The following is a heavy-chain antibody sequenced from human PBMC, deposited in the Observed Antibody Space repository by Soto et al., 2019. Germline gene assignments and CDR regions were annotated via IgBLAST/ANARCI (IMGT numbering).Heavy chain of an antibody. D-gene: IGHD6-19*01. J-gene: IGHJ6*02. CDR2: IYYSGST. Sequence: QVQLQESGPGLGKPSETLSLTCTVSGGSISSYYWSWIRQPPGKGLEWIGYIYYSGSTNYNPSFTNRANISVDTSTNPFSLMLSSVTAADTAVYYCERVEAVAGTNNYYNGMYVWGQGTTVTVSS. V-gene: IGHV4-59*01. CDR3: ERVEAVAGTNNYYNGMYV. CDR1: GGSISSYY.